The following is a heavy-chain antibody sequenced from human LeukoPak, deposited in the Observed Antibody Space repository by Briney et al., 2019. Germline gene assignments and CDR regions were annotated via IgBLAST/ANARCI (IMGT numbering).Heavy chain of an antibody. Sequence: ASVKVSCKVSGYTLTELSMHWVRQAPGKGLEWMGGFDPEDGETIYAQKFQGRVTMTEDTSTDTAYMELSSLRSEDTAVYYCATLGDTAMVTFNWYFDFWGRGTLVTVSS. CDR1: GYTLTELS. D-gene: IGHD5-18*01. CDR2: FDPEDGET. V-gene: IGHV1-24*01. CDR3: ATLGDTAMVTFNWYFDF. J-gene: IGHJ2*01.